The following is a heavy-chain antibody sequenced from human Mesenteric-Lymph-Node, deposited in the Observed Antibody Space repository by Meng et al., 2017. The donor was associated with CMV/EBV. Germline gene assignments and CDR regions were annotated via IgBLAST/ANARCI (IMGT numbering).Heavy chain of an antibody. CDR3: ARETPLVRGASDH. CDR2: RRAKKENK. J-gene: IGHJ4*02. V-gene: IGHV1-18*01. D-gene: IGHD3-10*01. Sequence: KNSGQTLNTKGRRGVRQATGQGVEWWGWRRAKKENKKYKQRKQDRLTMTTDTSTSTFYMELSGLRSDDTAVYYCARETPLVRGASDHWGQGTLVTVSS. CDR1: GQTLNTKG.